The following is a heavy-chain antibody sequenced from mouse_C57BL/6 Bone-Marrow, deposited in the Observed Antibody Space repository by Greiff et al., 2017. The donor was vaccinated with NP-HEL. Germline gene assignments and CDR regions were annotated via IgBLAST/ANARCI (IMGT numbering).Heavy chain of an antibody. J-gene: IGHJ3*01. CDR1: GYTFTDYN. CDR2: INPNNGGT. Sequence: EVKLMESGPELVKPGASVKIPCKASGYTFTDYNMDWVKQSHGKSLEWIGDINPNNGGTIYNQKFKGKATLTVDKSSSTAYMELRSLTSEDTAVYYCARHPFAYWGQGTLVTVSA. CDR3: ARHPFAY. V-gene: IGHV1-18*01.